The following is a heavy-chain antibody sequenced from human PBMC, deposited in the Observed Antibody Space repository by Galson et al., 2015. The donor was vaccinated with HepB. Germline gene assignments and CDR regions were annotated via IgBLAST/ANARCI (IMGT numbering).Heavy chain of an antibody. V-gene: IGHV3-53*01. J-gene: IGHJ3*02. D-gene: IGHD3-3*01. CDR2: LYSGGTT. CDR3: ARDFWSGWTAFDI. Sequence: SLRLSCAASGFTVSRNYMGWVRQAPGKGLEWVSILYSGGTTDYTDSVKGRFIVSRDNSKNTVYLQMNSLRAEDTAVYYCARDFWSGWTAFDIWGQGTMVTVSS. CDR1: GFTVSRNY.